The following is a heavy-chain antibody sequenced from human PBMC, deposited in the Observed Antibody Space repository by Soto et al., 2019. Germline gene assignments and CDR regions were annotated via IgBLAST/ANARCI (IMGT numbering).Heavy chain of an antibody. J-gene: IGHJ6*02. CDR1: GFTFSSYS. Sequence: GGSLRLSCAASGFTFSSYSMNWVRQAPGKGLEWVSSISSSSSYIYYADSVKGRFTISRDNAKNSLYLQMNSLRAEDTAVYYCARDSSGSYYVDYYYYYYGMDVWGQGTTVTVSS. CDR2: ISSSSSYI. D-gene: IGHD1-26*01. CDR3: ARDSSGSYYVDYYYYYYGMDV. V-gene: IGHV3-21*01.